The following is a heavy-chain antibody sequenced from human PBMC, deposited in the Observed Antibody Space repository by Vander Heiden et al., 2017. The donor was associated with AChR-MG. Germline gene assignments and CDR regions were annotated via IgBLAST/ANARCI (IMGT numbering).Heavy chain of an antibody. CDR1: GLTFGSYG. CDR3: AKDHSGYDDY. D-gene: IGHD5-12*01. Sequence: QVQLVESGGGVVQPGGSLRLSCAASGLTFGSYGMHWVRQAPGKGLEWVAFIRYDGSNKYYADSVKGRFTISRDNSKNTLYLQMNSLRAEDTAVYYCAKDHSGYDDYWGQGTLVTVSS. J-gene: IGHJ4*02. CDR2: IRYDGSNK. V-gene: IGHV3-30*02.